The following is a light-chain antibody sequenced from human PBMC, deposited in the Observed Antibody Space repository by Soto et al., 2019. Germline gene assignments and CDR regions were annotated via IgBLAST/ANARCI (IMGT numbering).Light chain of an antibody. J-gene: IGLJ1*01. CDR1: SSDVGGYNY. CDR3: FSFTTAWTHV. Sequence: QSVLTQPASVSGSPGQSITISCTGTSSDVGGYNYVSWYQQHPGKAPKLMIYEVSNRPSGVSNRFSGSKSGNTASLTISGLQAEDEADYFCFSFTTAWTHVFGTGPKATVL. V-gene: IGLV2-14*01. CDR2: EVS.